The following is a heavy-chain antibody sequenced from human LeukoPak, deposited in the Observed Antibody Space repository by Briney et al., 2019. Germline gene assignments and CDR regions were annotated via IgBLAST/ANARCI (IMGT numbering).Heavy chain of an antibody. CDR3: ARALIDY. J-gene: IGHJ4*02. Sequence: PGGSLRLSCVGSGFTFSSYWMTWVRQAPGKGLEWVANIKDDGSEKYSVDSVKGRFTISRDNAKNLLYLQMSSLRAEDTAVYYCARALIDYWGQGTLVTVSS. V-gene: IGHV3-7*04. CDR1: GFTFSSYW. CDR2: IKDDGSEK.